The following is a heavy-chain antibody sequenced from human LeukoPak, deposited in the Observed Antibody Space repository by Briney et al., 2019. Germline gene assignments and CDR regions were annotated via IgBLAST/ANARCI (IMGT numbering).Heavy chain of an antibody. CDR3: ARDPTTVVTNFDY. Sequence: SVKVSCKASGGTFSSYTISWVRQAPGQGLEWMGRIIPILGIANYAQKFQGRVTITADKSTSTAYMELSSLRSEDTAVYYCARDPTTVVTNFDYCGQGTLVTVSS. CDR2: IIPILGIA. V-gene: IGHV1-69*04. J-gene: IGHJ4*02. D-gene: IGHD4-23*01. CDR1: GGTFSSYT.